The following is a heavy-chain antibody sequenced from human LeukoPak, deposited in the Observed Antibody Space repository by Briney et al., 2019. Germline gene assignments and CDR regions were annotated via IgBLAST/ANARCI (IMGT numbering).Heavy chain of an antibody. CDR2: IYYSGST. V-gene: IGHV4-59*12. Sequence: NPSETLSLTCTVSGGSISSYYWSWIRQPPGKGLEWIGYIYYSGSTNYNPSLKSRVTISVDTSKNQFSLKLSSVTAADTAVYYCARVYGDYVPYFDYWGQGTLVTVSS. CDR1: GGSISSYY. CDR3: ARVYGDYVPYFDY. J-gene: IGHJ4*02. D-gene: IGHD4-17*01.